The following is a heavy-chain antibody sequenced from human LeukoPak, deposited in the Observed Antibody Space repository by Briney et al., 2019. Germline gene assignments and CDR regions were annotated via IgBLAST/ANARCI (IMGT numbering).Heavy chain of an antibody. CDR3: ARNDRGRPADY. V-gene: IGHV4-39*01. Sequence: PSETLSLTCNVSGGSISNSPYYWRWIRQPPGKGLERIGSMHYSETTYHNPSLRSRVTIPVDTSKNQFSLRLISVTAADTAVYYCARNDRGRPADYWGQGTLVTVSS. J-gene: IGHJ4*02. CDR2: MHYSETT. CDR1: GGSISNSPYY. D-gene: IGHD1-26*01.